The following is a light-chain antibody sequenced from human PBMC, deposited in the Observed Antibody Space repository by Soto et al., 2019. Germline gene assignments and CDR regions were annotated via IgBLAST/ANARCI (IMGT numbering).Light chain of an antibody. CDR1: SSDVGGYNY. CDR3: CSYAGSDTDV. V-gene: IGLV2-11*01. Sequence: QSALTQPRSVSGSPGQSVTISCTGTSSDVGGYNYVSWYQQYPGKAPKLMIYEVSKRPSGVPDRFSGSKSGNTASLTISGLQADDEADYYCCSYAGSDTDVFGGGTKVTVL. J-gene: IGLJ2*01. CDR2: EVS.